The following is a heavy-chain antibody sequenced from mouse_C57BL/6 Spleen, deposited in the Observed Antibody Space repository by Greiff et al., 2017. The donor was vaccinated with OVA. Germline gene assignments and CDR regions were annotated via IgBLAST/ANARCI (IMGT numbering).Heavy chain of an antibody. CDR3: ASPTHYGSRYYYAMDY. D-gene: IGHD1-1*01. CDR2: IDPETGGT. Sequence: QVHVKQSGAELVRPGASVTLSCKASGYTFTDYEMHWVKQTPVHGLEWIGAIDPETGGTAYNQKFKGKAILTADKSSSTAYMQLSSLTSEDSAVYYCASPTHYGSRYYYAMDYWGQGTSVTVSS. V-gene: IGHV1-15*01. CDR1: GYTFTDYE. J-gene: IGHJ4*01.